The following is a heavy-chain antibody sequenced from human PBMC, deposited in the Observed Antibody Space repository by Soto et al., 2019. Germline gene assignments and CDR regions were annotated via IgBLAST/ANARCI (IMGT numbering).Heavy chain of an antibody. CDR3: ATAAGYCSGGSCYHGRYYFDY. J-gene: IGHJ4*01. V-gene: IGHV1-24*01. CDR2: FVPEDGET. D-gene: IGHD2-15*01. CDR1: GYTLPELS. Sequence: SLKVSCKVSGYTLPELSIPWVRHAPGKGLEWMGGFVPEDGETIYAQKFQGRVTMTEDTSTDTAYMELSSLRSEYTAVYYCATAAGYCSGGSCYHGRYYFDYWG.